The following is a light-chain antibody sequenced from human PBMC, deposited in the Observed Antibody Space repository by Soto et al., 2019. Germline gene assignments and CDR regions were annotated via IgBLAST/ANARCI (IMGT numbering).Light chain of an antibody. CDR2: EVS. Sequence: QSALTQPASVSGAPGQSIPISCTGSSSEVGGYNYVSWYQQPPGKAPKLMTYEVSNLPSGVSDRFSGSKSGNTASLTISGLKAEEETDNYRSSYTSSSTLVFGAGTRLTVL. V-gene: IGLV2-14*01. CDR1: SSEVGGYNY. J-gene: IGLJ2*01. CDR3: SSYTSSSTLV.